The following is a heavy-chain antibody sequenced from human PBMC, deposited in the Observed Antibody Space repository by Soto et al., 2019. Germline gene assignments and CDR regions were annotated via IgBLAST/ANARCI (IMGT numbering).Heavy chain of an antibody. CDR3: ARGASMIVEVQSDASDKYYFDS. CDR1: GGSFSGHY. CDR2: VTHSGST. Sequence: SESLSLTCAVYGGSFSGHYWSWIRQPRGKELEWIGEVTHSGSTNSNPSLKSRVTISADTSRHQFSLKLSSVTAADTALYYCARGASMIVEVQSDASDKYYFDSWGQGTLVTVSS. D-gene: IGHD2-2*01. V-gene: IGHV4-34*01. J-gene: IGHJ4*02.